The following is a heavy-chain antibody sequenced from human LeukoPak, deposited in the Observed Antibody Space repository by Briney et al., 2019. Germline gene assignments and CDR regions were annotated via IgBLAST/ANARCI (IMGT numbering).Heavy chain of an antibody. V-gene: IGHV1-46*01. J-gene: IGHJ4*02. CDR3: AQSRGSYYAIDY. D-gene: IGHD1-26*01. CDR1: GYTFTSYY. CDR2: INPSGGST. Sequence: ASVKVSCKASGYTFTSYYMHWVRPAPGQGLEWMGIINPSGGSTSYAQKFQGRVTMTRYTSTSTVYMELSSLRSEDTAVYYCAQSRGSYYAIDYWGQGTLVTVSS.